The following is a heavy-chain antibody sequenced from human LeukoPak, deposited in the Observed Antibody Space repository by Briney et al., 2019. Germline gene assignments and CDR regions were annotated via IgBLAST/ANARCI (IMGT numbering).Heavy chain of an antibody. D-gene: IGHD4-11*01. CDR2: INPGGGNT. CDR3: ARVGGSNPYYHYYYYMDV. J-gene: IGHJ6*03. Sequence: GASVKVSCKASGYTFTNYYIHWVRQAPGQGLEWMGLINPGGGNTNYAQNFQGRVTMTRDTSISTAYMKLSRLRSDDTAVYYCARVGGSNPYYHYYYYMDVWGKGTTVTVSS. CDR1: GYTFTNYY. V-gene: IGHV1-2*02.